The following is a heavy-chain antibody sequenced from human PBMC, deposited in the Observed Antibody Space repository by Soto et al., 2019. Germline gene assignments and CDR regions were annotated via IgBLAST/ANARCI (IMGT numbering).Heavy chain of an antibody. CDR2: TYYRSKWKT. V-gene: IGHV6-1*01. CDR1: GDSVSSNSAA. Sequence: QALSLPCAISGDSVSSNSAAWNWVRQSPSRGLEWLGRTYYRSKWKTDYAVSVRGRITINPDTSKNQFSLQLNSVTPGDTAVYYCARGDVIDIWGRGTMVTVS. CDR3: ARGDVIDI. J-gene: IGHJ3*02.